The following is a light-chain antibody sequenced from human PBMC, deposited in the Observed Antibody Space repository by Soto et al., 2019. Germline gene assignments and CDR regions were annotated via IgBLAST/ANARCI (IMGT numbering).Light chain of an antibody. J-gene: IGKJ4*01. Sequence: ELVLTQSPATLSLSPGERATLSCRASQSVSSYLAWYQQKPGQAPRLLIYDASNRATGIPARFSGSGSGTDFTLTISSLEPEDFAVYYCQQRSNWPRTFGGGTKVDNK. CDR3: QQRSNWPRT. CDR1: QSVSSY. V-gene: IGKV3-11*01. CDR2: DAS.